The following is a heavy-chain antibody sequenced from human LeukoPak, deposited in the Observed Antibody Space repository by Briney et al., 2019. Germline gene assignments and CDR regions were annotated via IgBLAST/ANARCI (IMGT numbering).Heavy chain of an antibody. Sequence: VSVKVSCKASGYTFTSYYMHWVRQAPGQGLEWMGIINPSGGSTSYAQKFQGRVTMTRDTSTSTVYMELSSLRSEDTAVYYCARGEGYYGSGSYYSNLYFDYWGQGTLVTVSS. CDR2: INPSGGST. D-gene: IGHD3-10*01. J-gene: IGHJ4*02. V-gene: IGHV1-46*01. CDR1: GYTFTSYY. CDR3: ARGEGYYGSGSYYSNLYFDY.